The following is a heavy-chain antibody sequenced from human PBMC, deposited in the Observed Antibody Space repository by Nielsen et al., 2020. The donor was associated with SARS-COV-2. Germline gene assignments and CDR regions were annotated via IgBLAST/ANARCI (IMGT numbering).Heavy chain of an antibody. Sequence: ASVKVSCKASGYTFTGYYMHWVRQAPGQGLEWMGWISAYNGNTNYAQKLQGRVTMTTDTSTSTAYMELRSLRSDDTAVYYCARGQFLLGDFDYWGQGTLVTVSS. V-gene: IGHV1-18*04. D-gene: IGHD3-9*01. CDR1: GYTFTGYY. J-gene: IGHJ4*02. CDR2: ISAYNGNT. CDR3: ARGQFLLGDFDY.